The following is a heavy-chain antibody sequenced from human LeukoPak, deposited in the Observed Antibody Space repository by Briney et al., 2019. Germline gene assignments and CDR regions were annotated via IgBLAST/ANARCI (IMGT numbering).Heavy chain of an antibody. CDR3: TRQGGYCSSTSCYHFDY. V-gene: IGHV3-73*01. CDR2: IRSKANSYAT. CDR1: GFTFSGSA. Sequence: GGSLRLSCAASGFTFSGSAMHWVRQASGKGLEWVGRIRSKANSYATAYAASVKGRFTISRDDSTNTAYLQMNSLKTEDTAVYYCTRQGGYCSSTSCYHFDYWGQGTLVTVSS. D-gene: IGHD2-2*01. J-gene: IGHJ4*02.